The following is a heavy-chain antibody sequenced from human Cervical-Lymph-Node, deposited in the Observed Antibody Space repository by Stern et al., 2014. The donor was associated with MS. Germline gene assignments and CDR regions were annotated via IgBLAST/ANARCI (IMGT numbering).Heavy chain of an antibody. CDR3: ARPEDYGDFDY. J-gene: IGHJ4*02. D-gene: IGHD4-17*01. Sequence: VQLVESGGGVVQPGRSLRLSCAASGLTFKNNDLHWVRQAPGKGLEWVAFISYDGRDKYYSASVNGRFTIPRDNSKNTAYLQMNSLRLEDTGVYYCARPEDYGDFDYWGQGTLVTVSS. CDR2: ISYDGRDK. CDR1: GLTFKNND. V-gene: IGHV3-30*01.